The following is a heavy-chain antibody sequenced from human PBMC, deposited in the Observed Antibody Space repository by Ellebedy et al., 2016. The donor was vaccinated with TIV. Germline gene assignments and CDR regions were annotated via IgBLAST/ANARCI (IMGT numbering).Heavy chain of an antibody. D-gene: IGHD1-7*01. CDR2: ISSSSSYI. CDR3: ARDPTGTTLGAFDI. J-gene: IGHJ3*02. V-gene: IGHV3-21*01. Sequence: GESLKISXAASGFTFSSYSMNWVRQAPGKGLEWVSSISSSSSYIYYADSVKGRFTISRDNAKNSLYLQMNSLRAEDTAVYYCARDPTGTTLGAFDIWGQGTMVTVSS. CDR1: GFTFSSYS.